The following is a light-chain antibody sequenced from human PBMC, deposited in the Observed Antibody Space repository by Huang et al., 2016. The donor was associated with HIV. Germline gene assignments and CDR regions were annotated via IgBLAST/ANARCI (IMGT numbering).Light chain of an antibody. J-gene: IGKJ1*01. CDR2: GAS. Sequence: EILMTQSPVTLSVSPGGKATLSCRASQSVYSNVAWYKHMPGQPPMLLISGASMRVAGTPARFTGSGTGTEFTLTISSLESEDFAVYYCQQYDNWSRTFGQGTKVEIK. CDR3: QQYDNWSRT. CDR1: QSVYSN. V-gene: IGKV3-15*01.